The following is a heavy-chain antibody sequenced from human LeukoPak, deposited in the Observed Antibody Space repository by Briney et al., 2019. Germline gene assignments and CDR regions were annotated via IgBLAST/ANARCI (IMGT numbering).Heavy chain of an antibody. CDR1: GFTFSSYS. J-gene: IGHJ4*02. D-gene: IGHD2-2*02. CDR3: ARDLHQVLYTGYYFDY. Sequence: GGSLRLSCAASGFTFSSYSMNWVRQAPGKGLEWVSSISSSSCYIYYADSVKGRFTISRDNAKNSLYLQMNSLRAEDTAVYYCARDLHQVLYTGYYFDYWAREPWSPSPQ. V-gene: IGHV3-21*01. CDR2: ISSSSCYI.